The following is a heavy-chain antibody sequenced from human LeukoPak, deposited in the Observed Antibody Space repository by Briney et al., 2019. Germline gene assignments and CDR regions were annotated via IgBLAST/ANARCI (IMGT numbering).Heavy chain of an antibody. V-gene: IGHV4-31*03. CDR3: ARGRTYSSSWTEDDPFDY. Sequence: PSETLSLTCTVSGGSISSGGYYWSWIRQHPGKGLEWIGEINHSGSTNYNPSLKSRVTISVDTSKNQFSLKLSSVTAADTAVYYCARGRTYSSSWTEDDPFDYWGQGTLVTVSS. D-gene: IGHD6-13*01. J-gene: IGHJ4*02. CDR2: INHSGST. CDR1: GGSISSGGYY.